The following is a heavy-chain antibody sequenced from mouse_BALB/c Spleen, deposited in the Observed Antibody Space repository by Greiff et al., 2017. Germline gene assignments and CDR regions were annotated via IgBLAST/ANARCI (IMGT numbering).Heavy chain of an antibody. CDR1: GFTFSSFG. D-gene: IGHD2-4*01. CDR3: ARDYDYDPYYAMDY. J-gene: IGHJ4*01. CDR2: ISSGSSTI. Sequence: VQLKQSGGGLVQPGGSRKLSCAASGFTFSSFGMHWVRQAPEKGLEWVAYISSGSSTIYYADTVKGRFSISRDNPKNTLFLQMTSLRSEDTAMYYCARDYDYDPYYAMDYWGQGTSVTVSS. V-gene: IGHV5-17*02.